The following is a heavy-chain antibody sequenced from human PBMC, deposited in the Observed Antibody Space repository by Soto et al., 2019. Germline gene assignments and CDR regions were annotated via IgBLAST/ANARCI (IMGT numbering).Heavy chain of an antibody. CDR2: IYYSGIT. CDR1: GGYISSGGYY. V-gene: IGHV4-31*02. Sequence: LCGGYISSGGYYWSWIRQHPGKGLEWIGYIYYSGITYYNPSLKSRVNISVDTSMNQFSLKLSSVTAADTAVYYCARAHYNNYGMDVWGQGTTVTVSS. CDR3: ARAHYNNYGMDV. J-gene: IGHJ6*02.